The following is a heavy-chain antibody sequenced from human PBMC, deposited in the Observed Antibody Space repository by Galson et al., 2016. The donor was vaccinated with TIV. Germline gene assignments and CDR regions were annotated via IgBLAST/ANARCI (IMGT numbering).Heavy chain of an antibody. J-gene: IGHJ4*02. D-gene: IGHD6-19*01. CDR1: GFSFITKY. CDR2: IYYSGST. CDR3: ARDSSAWFGGADF. V-gene: IGHV4-59*12. Sequence: LRLSCAASGFSFITKYVGWVRQVPGKGLEWIAYIYYSGSTNYNPSLKSRVTISVDTSKNQFSLKVTSVTAADTAVYYCARDSSAWFGGADFWGQGILVTVSS.